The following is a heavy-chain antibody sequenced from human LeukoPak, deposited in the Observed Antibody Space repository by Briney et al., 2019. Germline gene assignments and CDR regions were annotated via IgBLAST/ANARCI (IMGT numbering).Heavy chain of an antibody. CDR1: GFTFSNAW. CDR2: IKSKTDGGTT. CDR3: TTDYWITMVRGGYYYYYMDV. D-gene: IGHD3-10*01. V-gene: IGHV3-15*01. J-gene: IGHJ6*03. Sequence: GGSLRLSCAASGFTFSNAWMSWVRQAPGKGLEWVGRIKSKTDGGTTDYAAPVKGRFTISRDDSKNTLYLQMNSLKTEDTAVYYCTTDYWITMVRGGYYYYYMDVWGKGTTVTISS.